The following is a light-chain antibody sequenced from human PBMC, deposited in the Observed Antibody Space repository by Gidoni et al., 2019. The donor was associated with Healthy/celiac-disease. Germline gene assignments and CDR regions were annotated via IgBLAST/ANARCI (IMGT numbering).Light chain of an antibody. J-gene: IGLJ2*01. V-gene: IGLV2-14*01. Sequence: QSGLTEPADVPRSPGQSLPISCTGTSSDVGGYNYFSWYQQDPGKAPKLMIYEVSNRPSGFSNRVTGAKSGNTASLTSSGLQAEDDAGYYFSSYTCSSTPYVVFGGGTKLTVL. CDR3: SSYTCSSTPYVV. CDR2: EVS. CDR1: SSDVGGYNY.